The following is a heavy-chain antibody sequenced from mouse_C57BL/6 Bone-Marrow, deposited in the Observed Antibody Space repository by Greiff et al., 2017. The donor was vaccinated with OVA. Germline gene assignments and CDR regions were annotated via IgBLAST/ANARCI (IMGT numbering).Heavy chain of an antibody. D-gene: IGHD2-1*01. CDR1: GFTFSSYA. Sequence: EVQLVESGGGLVKPGGSLKLSCAASGFTFSSYAMPWVRQTPEKRLEWVATISSGGSSTYYPDNVKGRFTISRDNAKNNLYLQMSNLKSEDTAMYYCARDEGRNYGGADWGQGTLVTVSA. V-gene: IGHV5-4*01. J-gene: IGHJ3*01. CDR3: ARDEGRNYGGAD. CDR2: ISSGGSST.